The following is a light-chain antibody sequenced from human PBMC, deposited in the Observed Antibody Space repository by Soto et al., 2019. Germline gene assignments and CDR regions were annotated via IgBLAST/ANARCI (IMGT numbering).Light chain of an antibody. CDR2: DAS. Sequence: DIPMTQSPSTLAASVGDRVTITCRASQKISTWLAWYQQRPGKAPKLLIYDASSLEDGGPSRFSGSGSETDFALTLSGRHPEADESSYCQHYHRYSPLTFGGGTKVEIK. CDR3: QHYHRYSPLT. V-gene: IGKV1-5*01. CDR1: QKISTW. J-gene: IGKJ4*01.